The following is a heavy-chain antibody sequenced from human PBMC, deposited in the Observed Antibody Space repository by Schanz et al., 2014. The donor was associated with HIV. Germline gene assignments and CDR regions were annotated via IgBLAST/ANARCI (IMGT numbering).Heavy chain of an antibody. V-gene: IGHV3-33*08. D-gene: IGHD2-8*01. J-gene: IGHJ4*02. CDR3: AREVDGVCCD. CDR2: IWYDGGHQ. Sequence: VQLVESGGGVVQPGGSLRLSCATSGFTFSHYCMHSVRPPPGKGLEWVATIWYDGGHQHFADSVKGRFTISRDNSKNTLYLQMNSLRVEDTAVYYCAREVDGVCCDWGQGTLVTVSS. CDR1: GFTFSHYC.